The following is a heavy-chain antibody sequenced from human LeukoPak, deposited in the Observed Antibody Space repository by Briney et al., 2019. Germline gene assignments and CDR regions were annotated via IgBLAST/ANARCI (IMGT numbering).Heavy chain of an antibody. CDR3: ARGGYSSSYMDV. Sequence: GGSLRLSCAASGFTFSNYWMHWVRQAPGKGLVWVSRIDNGGSDTRHADSVKGRFTISRDNAKSTLYLQMNSLRAEDTAVYYCARGGYSSSYMDVWGKGTTVIVSS. V-gene: IGHV3-74*01. CDR1: GFTFSNYW. D-gene: IGHD6-6*01. J-gene: IGHJ6*03. CDR2: IDNGGSDT.